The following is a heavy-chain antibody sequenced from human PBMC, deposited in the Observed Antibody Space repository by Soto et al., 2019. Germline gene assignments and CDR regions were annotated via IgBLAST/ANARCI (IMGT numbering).Heavy chain of an antibody. CDR3: ASRAAITMVRGVIIQGWFDP. J-gene: IGHJ5*02. CDR2: IKQDGSEK. D-gene: IGHD3-10*01. V-gene: IGHV3-7*01. CDR1: GFTFSSYW. Sequence: GGSLRLTCAASGFTFSSYWMSWVRQAPGKGLEWVANIKQDGSEKYYVDSVKGRFTISRDNAKNSLYLQMNSLRAEDTAVYYCASRAAITMVRGVIIQGWFDPWGQGTLVTVSS.